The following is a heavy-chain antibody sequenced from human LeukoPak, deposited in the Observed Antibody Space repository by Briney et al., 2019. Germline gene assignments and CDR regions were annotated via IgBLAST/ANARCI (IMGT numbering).Heavy chain of an antibody. Sequence: GASVKVSCKASGYTFINYDITWVRQAPGQGLEWMAWISVYNGNTIYAQKLQGRVTLTTDTSTSTAYMELRSLRSDDTALYYCARGGDVRSLDYWGQGTLVTVSS. CDR3: ARGGDVRSLDY. D-gene: IGHD3-16*01. CDR2: ISVYNGNT. V-gene: IGHV1-18*04. J-gene: IGHJ4*02. CDR1: GYTFINYD.